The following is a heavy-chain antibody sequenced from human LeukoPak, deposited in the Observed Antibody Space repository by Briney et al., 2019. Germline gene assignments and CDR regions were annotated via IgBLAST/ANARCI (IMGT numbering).Heavy chain of an antibody. Sequence: GASVKVSCKASGGTFSSYAINWVRQAPGQGLEWMGGIIPIFGTANYAQKFQGRVTITTDESTSTAYMELSSLRSEDTAVYYCASADYGGNNWFDPWGQGTLVTVSS. CDR1: GGTFSSYA. D-gene: IGHD4-23*01. CDR2: IIPIFGTA. J-gene: IGHJ5*02. CDR3: ASADYGGNNWFDP. V-gene: IGHV1-69*05.